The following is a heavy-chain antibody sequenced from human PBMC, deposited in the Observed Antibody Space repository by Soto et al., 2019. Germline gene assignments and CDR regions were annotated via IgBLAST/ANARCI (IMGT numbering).Heavy chain of an antibody. D-gene: IGHD6-19*01. V-gene: IGHV3-30-3*01. CDR3: ASVGSRGWYGGAVGEGY. CDR2: ISYDGNNK. Sequence: QVQLVESGGGVVQPGRSLRLSCTASGFTFSYYAMHWVRQAPGKGLEWVAVISYDGNNKYYADSVRGRFTISRDNSKNTLYLQMDSLRAEDTAVYYCASVGSRGWYGGAVGEGYWGPGTLVIVAS. CDR1: GFTFSYYA. J-gene: IGHJ4*02.